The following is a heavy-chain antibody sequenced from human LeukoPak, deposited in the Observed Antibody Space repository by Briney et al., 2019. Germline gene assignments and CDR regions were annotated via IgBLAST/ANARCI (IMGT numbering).Heavy chain of an antibody. CDR2: ISSSSSYI. CDR1: GFTFSSYG. CDR3: ARDEFRRPNDY. D-gene: IGHD3-10*01. Sequence: PGGTLRLSCAASGFTFSSYGMSWVRQAPGKGLEWVSSISSSSSYIYYADSVKGRFTISRDNAKNSLYLQMNSLRAEDTAVYYCARDEFRRPNDYWGQGTLVTVSS. J-gene: IGHJ4*02. V-gene: IGHV3-21*01.